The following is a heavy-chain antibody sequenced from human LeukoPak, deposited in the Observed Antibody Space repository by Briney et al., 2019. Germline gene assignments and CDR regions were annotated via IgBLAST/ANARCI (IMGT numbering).Heavy chain of an antibody. CDR2: IKSNSDGATT. Sequence: GGSLRLSCAPSGFTFSYAWMSWVRQAPGKGLEWVGRIKSNSDGATTDYAAPVKGRFTISRDNSKTTVYLQMNSLKIEDTAVYYCAKDLLAVTAPKAYFDFWGQGTLVTVSS. CDR3: AKDLLAVTAPKAYFDF. V-gene: IGHV3-15*01. CDR1: GFTFSYAW. J-gene: IGHJ4*02. D-gene: IGHD2-21*02.